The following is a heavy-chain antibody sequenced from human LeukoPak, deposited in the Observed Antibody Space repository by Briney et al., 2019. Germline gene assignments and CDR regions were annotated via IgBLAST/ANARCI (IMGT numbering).Heavy chain of an antibody. CDR1: VYSISSGYY. J-gene: IGHJ6*03. Sequence: SETLSLTCTVSVYSISSGYYWVWIRQPPGKGLEWIGNIYHSGSTYYNPSLKSRVTISGDTSKNQFSLKLSSVTSAHTAVYYCARSYYDFWSGYYHVNYYYYYYMDVWGKGTTVTVSS. D-gene: IGHD3-3*01. CDR3: ARSYYDFWSGYYHVNYYYYYYMDV. V-gene: IGHV4-38-2*02. CDR2: IYHSGST.